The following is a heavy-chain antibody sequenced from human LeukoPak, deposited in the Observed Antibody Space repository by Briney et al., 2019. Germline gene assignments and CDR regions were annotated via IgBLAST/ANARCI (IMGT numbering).Heavy chain of an antibody. J-gene: IGHJ6*03. V-gene: IGHV1-69*13. CDR3: ARGPGSDSSGYYYYYYMDV. CDR2: IIPIFGTA. D-gene: IGHD3-22*01. CDR1: GGTFSSYA. Sequence: ASVKVSCKASGGTFSSYAISWVRQAPGQGLEWMGGIIPIFGTANYAQKFQGRVTITADESTSTAYMELSSLRSEDTAVYYCARGPGSDSSGYYYYYYMDVWGKGTTVTISS.